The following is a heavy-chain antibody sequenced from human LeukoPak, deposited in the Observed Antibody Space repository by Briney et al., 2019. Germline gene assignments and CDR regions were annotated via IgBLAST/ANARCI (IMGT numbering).Heavy chain of an antibody. V-gene: IGHV4-34*01. CDR2: INHSGRI. CDR3: ARGALSRYYYMDV. Sequence: PSETLSLTCAVYGGSFSGYYWNWIRQSPGKGLEWIGEINHSGRINYNPSLKSRVTISVDTSKNQFSLNLSSVTAADTAVYFCARGALSRYYYMDVWGKGTTVTVSS. J-gene: IGHJ6*03. CDR1: GGSFSGYY.